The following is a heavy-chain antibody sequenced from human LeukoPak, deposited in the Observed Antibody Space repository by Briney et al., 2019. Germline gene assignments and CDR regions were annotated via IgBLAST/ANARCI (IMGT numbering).Heavy chain of an antibody. CDR2: IYHSGST. Sequence: SETLSLTCTVSGGSISSGGYSWSWIRQPPGKGLEWIGYIYHSGSTYYNPSLKSRVTISVDRSKNQFSLKLSSVTAADTAVYYCARVGDAFDIWGQGTMVTVSS. J-gene: IGHJ3*02. CDR1: GGSISSGGYS. CDR3: ARVGDAFDI. V-gene: IGHV4-30-2*01.